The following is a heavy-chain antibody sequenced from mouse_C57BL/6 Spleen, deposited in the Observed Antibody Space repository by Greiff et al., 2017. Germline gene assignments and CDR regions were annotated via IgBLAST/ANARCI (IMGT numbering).Heavy chain of an antibody. Sequence: EVNVVESGGGLVKPGGSLKLSCAASGFTFSSYAMSWVRQTPEKRLEWVATISDGGSYTYYPDNVKGRFTISRDNAKNNLYLQMSHLKSEDTAMYYCAREIYYDYLYYFDYWGQGTTLTVSS. CDR1: GFTFSSYA. CDR2: ISDGGSYT. J-gene: IGHJ2*01. CDR3: AREIYYDYLYYFDY. D-gene: IGHD2-4*01. V-gene: IGHV5-4*01.